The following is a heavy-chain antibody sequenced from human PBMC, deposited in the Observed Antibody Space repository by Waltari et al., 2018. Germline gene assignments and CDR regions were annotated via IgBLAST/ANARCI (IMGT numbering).Heavy chain of an antibody. CDR3: ARDSHVVSAAGIDY. V-gene: IGHV3-21*01. J-gene: IGHJ4*02. Sequence: EVQLVESGGGLVKPGGSLRLSCAASGFTFSSSSLTCVRQAPGKGLEWVSSISSSSSYIYYADSVKGRFTISRDNAKNSLYLQMNSLRAEDTAVYYCARDSHVVSAAGIDYWGQGTLVTVSS. D-gene: IGHD2-2*01. CDR2: ISSSSSYI. CDR1: GFTFSSSS.